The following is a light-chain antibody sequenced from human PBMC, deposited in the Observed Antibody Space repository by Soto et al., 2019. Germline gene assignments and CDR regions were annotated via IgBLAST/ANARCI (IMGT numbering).Light chain of an antibody. Sequence: IQLTQSPSSLSASVGDRVTITCRASQGINTFLAWYQQKPGKAPKLLIYAASTLQSGVPSRFSGSGSGTDFTLTISSLQSEDFATYYCQQLNSYPITLGQGTRLEIK. CDR1: QGINTF. CDR2: AAS. V-gene: IGKV1-9*01. CDR3: QQLNSYPIT. J-gene: IGKJ5*01.